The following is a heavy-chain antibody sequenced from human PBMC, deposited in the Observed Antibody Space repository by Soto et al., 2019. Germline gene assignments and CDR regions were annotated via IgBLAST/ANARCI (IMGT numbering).Heavy chain of an antibody. Sequence: GGSLRLSCAASGFTVSSNYMSWVRQAPGKGLEWVSLIYSGGSTYYADSVKGRFTISRDNSKNTLYLQMNSLRAEDTAVYYCARDNSGYDTRPGQHGMDIWGQGTMVTVSS. V-gene: IGHV3-66*01. CDR2: IYSGGST. CDR3: ARDNSGYDTRPGQHGMDI. D-gene: IGHD5-12*01. J-gene: IGHJ3*02. CDR1: GFTVSSNY.